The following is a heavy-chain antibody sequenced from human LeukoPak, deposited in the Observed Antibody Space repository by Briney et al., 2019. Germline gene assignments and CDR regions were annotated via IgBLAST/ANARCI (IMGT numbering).Heavy chain of an antibody. CDR3: AKDEAAAGMVDY. V-gene: IGHV3-30*02. CDR1: GFTFSSYG. D-gene: IGHD6-13*01. J-gene: IGHJ4*02. Sequence: GGSLRLSCAASGFTFSSYGMHWVRQAPGKGLEWVAFIRYDGSNKYYADSVEGRFTISRDNSKNTVYLQMNSLRAEDTAVYYCAKDEAAAGMVDYWGQGTLVTVSS. CDR2: IRYDGSNK.